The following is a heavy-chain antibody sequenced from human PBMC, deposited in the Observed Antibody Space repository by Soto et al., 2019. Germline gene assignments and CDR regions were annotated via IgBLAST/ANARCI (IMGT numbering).Heavy chain of an antibody. J-gene: IGHJ4*02. CDR3: ARGYGDSHDY. V-gene: IGHV1-69*02. D-gene: IGHD4-17*01. CDR1: GGTFSSYT. CDR2: IIPMFGIA. Sequence: QVQLVQSGAEVKKTGSSVKVSCKASGGTFSSYTISWVRQAPGQGLECMGRIIPMFGIANYAQKFQGRVTITADKSTSTAYMELSSLRSEDTAVYYCARGYGDSHDYWGQGTLVTVSS.